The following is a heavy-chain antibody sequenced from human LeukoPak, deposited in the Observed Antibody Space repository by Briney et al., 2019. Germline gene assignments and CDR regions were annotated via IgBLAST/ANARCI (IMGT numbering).Heavy chain of an antibody. CDR1: GFTFSNYG. J-gene: IGHJ4*02. Sequence: GGSLRLSCAASGFTFSNYGMSWVRQAPGKGLEWVSGISGSGDKMLYADSVKGRFTISRDNAKSSLFLQMNNLRVEDTAVYYCTRDQTWGQGTLVTVSS. CDR2: ISGSGDKM. V-gene: IGHV3-23*01. CDR3: TRDQT.